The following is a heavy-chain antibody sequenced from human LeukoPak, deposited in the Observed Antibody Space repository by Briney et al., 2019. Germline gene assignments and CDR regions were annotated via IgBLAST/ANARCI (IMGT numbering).Heavy chain of an antibody. V-gene: IGHV3-30*18. Sequence: PGRSLRLSCAASGFTFSSYGMHWVRQAPGRGLEWVAVISYDGSNKYYADSVKGRFTISRDNSKNTLYLQMNSLRAEDTAVYYCAKDRDQYYMDVWGKGTTVTVSS. CDR2: ISYDGSNK. CDR1: GFTFSSYG. J-gene: IGHJ6*03. CDR3: AKDRDQYYMDV.